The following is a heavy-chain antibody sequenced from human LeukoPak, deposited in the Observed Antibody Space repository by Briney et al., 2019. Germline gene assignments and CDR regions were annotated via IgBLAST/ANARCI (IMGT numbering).Heavy chain of an antibody. CDR1: GGSISSSSYY. J-gene: IGHJ5*02. D-gene: IGHD3-10*01. Sequence: RASETLCLTCTVSGGSISSSSYYWAWIRQPPGKGLEWIGRVHYSGSIYNNPSLKSRVTISVDASKNQFSLKLSSVTAADTAVYYCARTDYYGSGSYYLGISNQPSWFDPWGQGTLVTVSS. V-gene: IGHV4-39*07. CDR2: VHYSGSI. CDR3: ARTDYYGSGSYYLGISNQPSWFDP.